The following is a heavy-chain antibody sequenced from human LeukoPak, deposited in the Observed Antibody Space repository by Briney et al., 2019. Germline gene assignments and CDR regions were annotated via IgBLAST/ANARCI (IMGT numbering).Heavy chain of an antibody. CDR1: GFTFSSYS. D-gene: IGHD3-10*01. Sequence: GGSLRLPCAASGFTFSSYSMNWVRQAPGKGLEWVANIKQDGTEKYYVDSVKGRFTISRDNAKNSLHLQMDSLRADDTAVYYCARDSGDGSFDYWGQGSLVTVSS. V-gene: IGHV3-7*01. J-gene: IGHJ4*02. CDR3: ARDSGDGSFDY. CDR2: IKQDGTEK.